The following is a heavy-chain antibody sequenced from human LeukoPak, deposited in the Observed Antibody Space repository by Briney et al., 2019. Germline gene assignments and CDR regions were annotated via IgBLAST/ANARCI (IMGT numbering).Heavy chain of an antibody. D-gene: IGHD2-2*02. V-gene: IGHV4-39*01. Sequence: SETLSLTCTVSGGSISSSSYYWGWIRQPPGKGLEWIGSIYYSGGTYYNPSLKSRVTISVDTSKNQFSLKLSSVTAADTAVYYCARSIVVVPAAISVSSSEYFQHWGQGTLVTVSS. CDR1: GGSISSSSYY. CDR2: IYYSGGT. CDR3: ARSIVVVPAAISVSSSEYFQH. J-gene: IGHJ1*01.